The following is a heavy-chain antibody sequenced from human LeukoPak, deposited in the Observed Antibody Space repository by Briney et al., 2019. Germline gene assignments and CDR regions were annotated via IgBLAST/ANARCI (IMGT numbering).Heavy chain of an antibody. Sequence: GGSLRLSCAVSGFTFSGFWMSWSRQAPGKGLEWVASINSDGSEGYYADVVKGRFTISRDNAKNSLYLQINSLGAEDTAVYYCARSSYSSSSSVWGQGTMVTVSS. D-gene: IGHD6-6*01. V-gene: IGHV3-7*03. CDR1: GFTFSGFW. CDR2: INSDGSEG. CDR3: ARSSYSSSSSV. J-gene: IGHJ3*01.